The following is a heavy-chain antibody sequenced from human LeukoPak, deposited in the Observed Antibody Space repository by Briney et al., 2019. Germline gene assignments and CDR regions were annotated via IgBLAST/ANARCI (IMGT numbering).Heavy chain of an antibody. V-gene: IGHV3-21*01. Sequence: GGSLRFSCAASGFTFSSYSMHWVRQAPGKGLEWVSSISSSSSYIYYADSVKGRFTISRDNAKNSLYLQMNSLRADDTAVYYCAREVMVVAATTFWYFDLWGRGTLVTVSS. J-gene: IGHJ2*01. D-gene: IGHD2-15*01. CDR1: GFTFSSYS. CDR2: ISSSSSYI. CDR3: AREVMVVAATTFWYFDL.